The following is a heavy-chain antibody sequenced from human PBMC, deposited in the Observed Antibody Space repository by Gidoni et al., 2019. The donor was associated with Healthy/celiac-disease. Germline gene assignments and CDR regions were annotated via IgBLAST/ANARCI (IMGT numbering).Heavy chain of an antibody. V-gene: IGHV1-2*02. Sequence: QVQLVQSGAEGKKPGSSVKVSVKASGYTFTGYDMHWVRQAPGKGVEWMGWINPNSGGTNYAQKFQGRVTMTRDTSISTAYMELSRLRSDDTAVYYCAKGGSRTGGYYFDYWGQGTLVTVSS. D-gene: IGHD1-26*01. J-gene: IGHJ4*02. CDR2: INPNSGGT. CDR3: AKGGSRTGGYYFDY. CDR1: GYTFTGYD.